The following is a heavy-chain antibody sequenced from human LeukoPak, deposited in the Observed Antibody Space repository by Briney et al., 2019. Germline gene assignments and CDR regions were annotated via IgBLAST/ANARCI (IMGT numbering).Heavy chain of an antibody. Sequence: SETLSLTCTVSGGSISSGGYYWSWIRQPPGKGLEWIGEINHSGSTNYNPSLKSRVTISVDTSKNQFSLKLSSVTAADTAVYYCAGLPDTAMVTGVNWGQGTLVTVSS. CDR1: GGSISSGGYY. CDR2: INHSGST. J-gene: IGHJ4*02. V-gene: IGHV4-39*07. D-gene: IGHD5-18*01. CDR3: AGLPDTAMVTGVN.